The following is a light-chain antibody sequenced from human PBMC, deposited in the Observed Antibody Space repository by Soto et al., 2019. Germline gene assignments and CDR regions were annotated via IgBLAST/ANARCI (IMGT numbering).Light chain of an antibody. V-gene: IGKV4-1*01. CDR3: QQYYDIPFT. CDR1: QSLLYSSNNKNY. Sequence: DFVMTQSPDSLAVSLGERATINCKSSQSLLYSSNNKNYLAWYQQKPGQPPKLLMTWASTRESGVPHRFSGSGSATDFPLTINRLQAEDVAVYHCQQYYDIPFTFGGGTKVEIK. CDR2: WAS. J-gene: IGKJ4*01.